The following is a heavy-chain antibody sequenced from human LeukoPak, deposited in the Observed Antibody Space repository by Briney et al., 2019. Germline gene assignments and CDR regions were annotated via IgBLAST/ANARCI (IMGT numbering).Heavy chain of an antibody. CDR1: GGSISSGGYY. D-gene: IGHD2-21*02. J-gene: IGHJ4*02. V-gene: IGHV4-31*03. CDR3: ARVNYCGGDCYPTFDY. Sequence: SQTLSLTCTVSGGSISSGGYYWSWIRQHPGKGLEWIGYIYYSESTYYNPSLKSRVTISVDTSKNQFSLKLSSVTAVDTAVYYCARVNYCGGDCYPTFDYWGQGTLVTVSS. CDR2: IYYSEST.